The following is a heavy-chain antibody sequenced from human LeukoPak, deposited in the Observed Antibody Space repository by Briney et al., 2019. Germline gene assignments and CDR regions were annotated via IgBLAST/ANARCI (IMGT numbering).Heavy chain of an antibody. CDR1: GGSISSGSYY. CDR3: ARGDARDYYGPGSFPFDY. CDR2: IYTSGST. V-gene: IGHV4-61*02. Sequence: SQTLSLTCTVSGGSISSGSYYWSWIRQPAGKGLEWIGRIYTSGSTNYNPSLKSRVTISVDTSKNQFSLKLSSVTAADTAVYYCARGDARDYYGPGSFPFDYWGQGTLVTVSS. J-gene: IGHJ4*02. D-gene: IGHD3-10*01.